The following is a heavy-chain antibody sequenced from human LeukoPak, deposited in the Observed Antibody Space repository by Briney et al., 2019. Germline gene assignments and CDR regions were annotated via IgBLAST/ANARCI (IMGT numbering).Heavy chain of an antibody. D-gene: IGHD3-22*01. V-gene: IGHV1-2*02. CDR1: GYTFTGYY. J-gene: IGHJ4*02. CDR3: ASLYYDSSGCFDY. Sequence: ASVKVSCKASGYTFTGYYIHWVRQAPGQGLEWMGWINPKSGDTDSAQKFQGRVTMTRDTSISIAYMELSRLSSDDTAVYYCASLYYDSSGCFDYWGQGTLVTVSS. CDR2: INPKSGDT.